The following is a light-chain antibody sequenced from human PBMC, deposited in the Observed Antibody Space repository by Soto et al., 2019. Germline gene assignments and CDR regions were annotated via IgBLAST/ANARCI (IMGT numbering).Light chain of an antibody. CDR1: QSVSTNY. CDR3: KQYGTPGT. J-gene: IGKJ1*01. CDR2: GAS. Sequence: IVLTQSPGNGSLSAGERATLSCGASQSVSTNYLAWYQQKPRQAPRLLHYGASNTATGIQDRFSGSASGTDFTLTISRLEPEDFAVYYCKQYGTPGTCGQGTQVDIK. V-gene: IGKV3-20*01.